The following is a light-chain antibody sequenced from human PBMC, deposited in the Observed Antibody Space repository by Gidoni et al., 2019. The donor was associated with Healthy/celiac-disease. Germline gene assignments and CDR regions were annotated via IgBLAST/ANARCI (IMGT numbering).Light chain of an antibody. Sequence: EIVLTLSPATLSLSPGERATHACRASQSVSSYLAWYQQKPGQAPRLLIYDASNRATGIPARFSGSGSGTDFTLTISRLEPEDFAVYYGQQSSNWRTFGEGTKVEIK. CDR3: QQSSNWRT. CDR1: QSVSSY. J-gene: IGKJ1*01. V-gene: IGKV3-11*01. CDR2: DAS.